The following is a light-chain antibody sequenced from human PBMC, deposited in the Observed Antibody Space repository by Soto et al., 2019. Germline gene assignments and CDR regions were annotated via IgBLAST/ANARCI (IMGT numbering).Light chain of an antibody. CDR2: GAS. CDR1: QGIRND. Sequence: AIQMTQFPSSLSASVGDRVTITCRASQGIRNDLGWYQQKSGRAPKLLIFGASTLQSGVPSRFSGSGSGTDFTLTISSLQPEDFATYYCQQSYSIFMYTFGQGTKVDIK. CDR3: QQSYSIFMYT. J-gene: IGKJ2*01. V-gene: IGKV1-6*01.